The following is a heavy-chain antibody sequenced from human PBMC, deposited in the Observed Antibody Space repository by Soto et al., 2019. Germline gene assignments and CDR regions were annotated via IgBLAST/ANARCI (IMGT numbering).Heavy chain of an antibody. Sequence: QLQLQESGPGLVKPSETLSLTCTVSGGSISSSSYYWGWIRQPPGKGLEWIGSIYYSGSTYYNPSPKCRVTISVDTSKNQLSLKLSSVTAADTAVYYCARLRAVAFDWLAPGYYFDYWGQGTLVTVSS. D-gene: IGHD3-9*01. CDR3: ARLRAVAFDWLAPGYYFDY. V-gene: IGHV4-39*01. CDR2: IYYSGST. J-gene: IGHJ4*02. CDR1: GGSISSSSYY.